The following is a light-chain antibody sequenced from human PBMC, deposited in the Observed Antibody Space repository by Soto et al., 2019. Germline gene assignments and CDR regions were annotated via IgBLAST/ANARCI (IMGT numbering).Light chain of an antibody. CDR3: T. CDR2: AAS. Sequence: DIQMTQSPSSLSASVGDRVTITCRTSQDISSYLAWYQQKPGKVPKLLIYAASTLQSGVPSRFSGSGSGTDFTLTLSSLQHEDVATYYGTFGQGTKVEIK. V-gene: IGKV1-27*01. CDR1: QDISSY. J-gene: IGKJ1*01.